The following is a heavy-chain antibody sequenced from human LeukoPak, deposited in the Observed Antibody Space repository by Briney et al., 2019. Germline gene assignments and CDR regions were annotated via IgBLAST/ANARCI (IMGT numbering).Heavy chain of an antibody. V-gene: IGHV1-2*06. Sequence: ASVKVSCKASGYTFTGYYVHWVRQAPGQGLEWMGRINPNSGGTNYAQKFQGRVTMTRDTSISTAYMELSRLRSDDTAVYYCARDLSGAADNWFDPWGQGTLVTVSS. D-gene: IGHD2-8*02. J-gene: IGHJ5*02. CDR3: ARDLSGAADNWFDP. CDR2: INPNSGGT. CDR1: GYTFTGYY.